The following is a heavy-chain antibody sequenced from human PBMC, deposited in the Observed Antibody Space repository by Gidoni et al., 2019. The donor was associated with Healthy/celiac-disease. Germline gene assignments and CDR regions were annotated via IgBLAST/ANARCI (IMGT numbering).Heavy chain of an antibody. J-gene: IGHJ4*02. CDR1: GLTVSSYW. V-gene: IGHV3-7*05. CDR3: ARDIVVVVAASPDY. CDR2: IKQDGSEK. Sequence: EVQLVEYGGGWVQPGGARRRSCAASGLTVSSYWMSWVRQAPGRGLRWLANIKQDGSEKYYLDSVKGRFTISRDNANNSLYLQMNSLRAADTAVYYCARDIVVVVAASPDYWGQGTLVTVSS. D-gene: IGHD2-15*01.